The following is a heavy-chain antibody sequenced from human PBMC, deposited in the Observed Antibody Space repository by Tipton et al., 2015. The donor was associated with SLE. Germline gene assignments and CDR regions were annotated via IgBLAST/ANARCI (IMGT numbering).Heavy chain of an antibody. Sequence: QLVQSGAEVKKPGASVKVSCKASGYTFTTYGISWVRQAPGQGLEWMGWISPYNSNEDSAQRLQGRVSLTTDTSTSTAYMELRSLRPDDTAVYYCARSMVRGVTVAYYMDVWGKGTTVTVSS. CDR3: ARSMVRGVTVAYYMDV. CDR2: ISPYNSNE. D-gene: IGHD3-10*01. V-gene: IGHV1-18*04. CDR1: GYTFTTYG. J-gene: IGHJ6*03.